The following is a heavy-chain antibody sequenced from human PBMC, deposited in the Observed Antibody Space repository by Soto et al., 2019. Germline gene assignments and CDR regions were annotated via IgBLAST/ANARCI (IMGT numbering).Heavy chain of an antibody. CDR1: GGYITSFY. Sequence: SELMSVTRSVSGGYITSFYRGRVRQPAGQGLEWIGRIYSSGNTNYNPSLRSRVTMSIDTSKNQFSLNLTSVTAADTAVYYCARGGSSWLPHRGHGTLVTVSS. CDR2: IYSSGNT. J-gene: IGHJ4*01. V-gene: IGHV4-4*07. CDR3: ARGGSSWLPH. D-gene: IGHD6-13*01.